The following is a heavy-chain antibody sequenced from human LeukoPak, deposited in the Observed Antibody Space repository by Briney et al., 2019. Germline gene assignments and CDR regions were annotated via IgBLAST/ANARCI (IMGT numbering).Heavy chain of an antibody. Sequence: GGSLRLSCAASGFTFSNYAMSWVRQTPGKGLEWVSSISGSGDSTYYADSVKGRFTISRDNAKNSLYLQMNSLRDEDTAVYYCAKASVLDVWGQGTTVTVSS. J-gene: IGHJ6*02. CDR1: GFTFSNYA. CDR3: AKASVLDV. CDR2: ISGSGDST. V-gene: IGHV3-23*01.